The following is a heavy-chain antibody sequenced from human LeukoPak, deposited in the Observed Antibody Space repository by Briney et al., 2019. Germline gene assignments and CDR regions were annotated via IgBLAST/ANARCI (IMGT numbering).Heavy chain of an antibody. J-gene: IGHJ4*02. CDR3: VRDRELDY. V-gene: IGHV4-59*01. Sequence: SETLSLTCTVSGGSISIYYWSWIRQPPGKGLEWIGYIYNSGSTNYNPSLKSRVTISVDTSKNQFSLNLGSVTAADTAVYYCVRDRELDYWGQGTLVTVSS. CDR1: GGSISIYY. CDR2: IYNSGST. D-gene: IGHD3-10*01.